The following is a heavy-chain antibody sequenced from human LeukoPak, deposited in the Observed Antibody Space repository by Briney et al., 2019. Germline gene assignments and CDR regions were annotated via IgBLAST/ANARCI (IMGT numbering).Heavy chain of an antibody. V-gene: IGHV3-23*01. CDR3: AKDPGNIVVVPAASNYFDY. J-gene: IGHJ4*02. CDR2: ISGRGGST. Sequence: PGGSLRLSCVASGFTFSSYAMSWVRQAPGKGLEWVSGISGRGGSTYYADSVKGRFTISRDNSKNTLYLQMNSLRAEDTAVYCCAKDPGNIVVVPAASNYFDYWGQGTLVTVSS. CDR1: GFTFSSYA. D-gene: IGHD2-2*01.